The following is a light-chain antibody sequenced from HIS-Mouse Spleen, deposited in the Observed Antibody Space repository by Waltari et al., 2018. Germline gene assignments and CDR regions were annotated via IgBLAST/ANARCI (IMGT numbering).Light chain of an antibody. Sequence: SSELTQPPSVSVSPGQTARIPCSGDALPKKYAYLYKQKSGQAPVLVIYEDSKRPSGIPERFSGSSSGTMATLTISGAQVEDEADYYCYSTDSSGNHRVFGGGTKLTVL. CDR3: YSTDSSGNHRV. J-gene: IGLJ2*01. CDR1: ALPKKY. V-gene: IGLV3-10*01. CDR2: EDS.